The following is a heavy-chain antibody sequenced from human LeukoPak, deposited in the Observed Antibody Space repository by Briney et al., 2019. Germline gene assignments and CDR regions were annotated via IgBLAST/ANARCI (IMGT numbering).Heavy chain of an antibody. J-gene: IGHJ4*02. CDR3: ATTTRSYVDTANY. Sequence: SGTLSLTCTVSGGSISSYYWTWIRQPPGKGLEWIGYIFYSGGSNYNPSLKSRVTISVDTSKNHFSLKLSSVTAADTAVYYCATTTRSYVDTANYWGQGTLVTVSS. D-gene: IGHD5-18*01. CDR2: IFYSGGS. CDR1: GGSISSYY. V-gene: IGHV4-59*08.